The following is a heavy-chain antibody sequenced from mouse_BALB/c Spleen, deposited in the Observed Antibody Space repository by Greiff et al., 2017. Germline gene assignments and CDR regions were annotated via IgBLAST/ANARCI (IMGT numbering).Heavy chain of an antibody. D-gene: IGHD4-1*01. V-gene: IGHV1S29*02. CDR3: ARSNWDYFDY. CDR1: GYTFTDYN. Sequence: EVKLMESGPELVKPGASVKISCKASGYTFTDYNMHWVKQSHGKSLEWIGYIYPYNGGTGYNQKFKSKATLTVDNSSSTAYMELRSLTSEDSAVYYCARSNWDYFDYWGQGTTLTVSS. CDR2: IYPYNGGT. J-gene: IGHJ2*01.